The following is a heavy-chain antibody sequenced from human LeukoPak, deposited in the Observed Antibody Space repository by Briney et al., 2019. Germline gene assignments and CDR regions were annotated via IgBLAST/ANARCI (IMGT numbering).Heavy chain of an antibody. CDR1: GFTFDDYA. V-gene: IGHV3-9*01. D-gene: IGHD6-13*01. CDR2: ISWNSGSI. J-gene: IGHJ4*02. Sequence: PGGSLRLSCAASGFTFDDYAMHWVRQAPGKGLEWVSGISWNSGSIGYADSVKGRFTISRDNAKNSLYLQMNSLRAEGTALYYCAKAHDSSSPPAWWGQGTLVTVSS. CDR3: AKAHDSSSPPAW.